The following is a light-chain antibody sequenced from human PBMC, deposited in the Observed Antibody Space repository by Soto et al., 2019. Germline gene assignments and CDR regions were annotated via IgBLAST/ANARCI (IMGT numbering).Light chain of an antibody. CDR2: GAS. Sequence: EIVLTQSPGTLSLSPGERATLSCRASQSVSSSYLAWYQHKPGQAPRLLIYGASSRATGIPDRFSGSGSGRDFTLTILSLEPEACAVYSCQQYGRTPRTFGEGTKGELK. V-gene: IGKV3-20*01. J-gene: IGKJ1*01. CDR1: QSVSSSY. CDR3: QQYGRTPRT.